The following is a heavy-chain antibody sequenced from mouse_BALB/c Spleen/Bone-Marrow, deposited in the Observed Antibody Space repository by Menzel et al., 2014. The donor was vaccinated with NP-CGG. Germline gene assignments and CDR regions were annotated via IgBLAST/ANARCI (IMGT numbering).Heavy chain of an antibody. V-gene: IGHV1S81*02. CDR3: TRPYYGYVGYAY. J-gene: IGHJ3*01. D-gene: IGHD1-2*01. CDR1: GYTFTSYY. Sequence: QVHVKQSGAEPVKPGASVKLSCKASGYTFTSYYMYWVKQRPGQGLEWIGEINPSNGGTNFNEKFKSKATLTVDKSSSTAYMQLSSLTFEDSAIYYCTRPYYGYVGYAYWGQGTQVTVSA. CDR2: INPSNGGT.